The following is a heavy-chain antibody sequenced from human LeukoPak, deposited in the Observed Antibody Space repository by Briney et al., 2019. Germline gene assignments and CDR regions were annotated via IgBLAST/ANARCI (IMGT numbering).Heavy chain of an antibody. Sequence: SETLSLTCTVSGGSISIGSYYWSWIPQPAGKGLEWIGRIYTSGSTNYNPSLKSRVTISVDTSKNQFSLKLSSVTAADTAVYYCARAHDGSSGLRLGAFDIWGQGTMVTVSS. V-gene: IGHV4-61*02. CDR2: IYTSGST. CDR3: ARAHDGSSGLRLGAFDI. CDR1: GGSISIGSYY. J-gene: IGHJ3*02. D-gene: IGHD3-22*01.